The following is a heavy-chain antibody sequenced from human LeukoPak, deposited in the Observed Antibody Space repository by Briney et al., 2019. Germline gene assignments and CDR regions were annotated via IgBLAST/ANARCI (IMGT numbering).Heavy chain of an antibody. CDR1: GFTFSSYG. J-gene: IGHJ6*02. Sequence: GGSLRLSCAASGFTFSSYGMHWVRQAPGKGLEWVAVIWYDGSNKYYADSVKGRFTISRDNSKNTLYLQMNSLRAEDTAVYYCARDPANYYDSSGYYTDEYYYYGMDVWGQGTTVTVSS. CDR2: IWYDGSNK. V-gene: IGHV3-33*08. CDR3: ARDPANYYDSSGYYTDEYYYYGMDV. D-gene: IGHD3-22*01.